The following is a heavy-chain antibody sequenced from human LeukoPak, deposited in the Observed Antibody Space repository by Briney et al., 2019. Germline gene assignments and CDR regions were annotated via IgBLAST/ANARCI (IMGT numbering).Heavy chain of an antibody. D-gene: IGHD3-10*01. V-gene: IGHV1-2*02. CDR2: INPNSGGT. CDR3: ARDLLWFGENYYYYGMDV. J-gene: IGHJ6*02. CDR1: GYTFTGYY. Sequence: GASVKVSCKASGYTFTGYYMHWVRQAAGQGLEWMGWINPNSGGTNYAQKFQGRVTMTRDTSISAAYMELSRLRSDDTAVYYCARDLLWFGENYYYYGMDVWGQGTTVTVSS.